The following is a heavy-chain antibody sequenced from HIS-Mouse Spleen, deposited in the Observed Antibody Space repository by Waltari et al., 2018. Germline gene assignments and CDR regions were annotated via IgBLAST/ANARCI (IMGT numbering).Heavy chain of an antibody. CDR1: GYSISSGYY. D-gene: IGHD3-9*01. CDR3: ARDLPIRSFDWLRAFDI. J-gene: IGHJ3*02. V-gene: IGHV4-38-2*02. CDR2: IYHSGST. Sequence: QVQLQESGPGLVKPSETLSLTCTVSGYSISSGYYWGWIRQPPGKGLEWIGSIYHSGSTYYNPSLKSRVTISVDTSKNQFSLKLSSVTAADTAVYYCARDLPIRSFDWLRAFDIWGQGTMVTVSS.